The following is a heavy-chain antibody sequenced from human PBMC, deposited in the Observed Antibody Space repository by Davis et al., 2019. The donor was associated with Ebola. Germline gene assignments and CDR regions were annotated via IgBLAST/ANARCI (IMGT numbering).Heavy chain of an antibody. J-gene: IGHJ6*02. Sequence: GESLKISCAASGFTFSSHSMNWVRQAPGKGLEWVSSISSSSSYIYYTDSVKGRFTISSDNAKNSLYLQMNSLRAEDTAVYYCARASGAYYDFWSGYLKHYYGMDVWGQGTTVTVSS. CDR2: ISSSSSYI. V-gene: IGHV3-21*01. CDR3: ARASGAYYDFWSGYLKHYYGMDV. CDR1: GFTFSSHS. D-gene: IGHD3-3*01.